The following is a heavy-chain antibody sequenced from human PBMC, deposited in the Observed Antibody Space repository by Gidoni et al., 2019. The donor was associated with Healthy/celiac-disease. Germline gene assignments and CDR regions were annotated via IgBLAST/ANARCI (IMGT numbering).Heavy chain of an antibody. D-gene: IGHD4-17*01. J-gene: IGHJ6*02. CDR3: ARSDGDQPSYYYYGMDV. CDR1: GGPISSYY. V-gene: IGHV4-59*08. Sequence: QVQLQESGPGLVKPSETLSLTCTVSGGPISSYYWSWIRQPPGKGLEWIGYIYYSGSTNYNPSLKSRVTISVDTSKNQFSLKLSSVTAADTAVYYCARSDGDQPSYYYYGMDVWGQGTTVTVSS. CDR2: IYYSGST.